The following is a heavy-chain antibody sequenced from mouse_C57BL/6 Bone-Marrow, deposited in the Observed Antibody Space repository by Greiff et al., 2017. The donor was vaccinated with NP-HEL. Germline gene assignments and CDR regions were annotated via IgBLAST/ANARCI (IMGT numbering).Heavy chain of an antibody. CDR1: GYTFTSYG. CDR3: ASLICYDHYWYFDV. CDR2: IYPRSGNT. V-gene: IGHV1-81*01. D-gene: IGHD2-4*01. J-gene: IGHJ1*03. Sequence: QVQLQQSGAELARPGASVKLSCKASGYTFTSYGISWVKQRTGQGLEWIGEIYPRSGNTYYNEKFKGKATLTADTSSSTAYLELRSLTSEDSAVYFCASLICYDHYWYFDVWGTGTTVTVSS.